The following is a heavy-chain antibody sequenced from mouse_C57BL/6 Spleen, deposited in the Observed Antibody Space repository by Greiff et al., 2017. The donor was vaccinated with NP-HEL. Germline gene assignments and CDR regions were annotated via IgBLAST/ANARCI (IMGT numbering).Heavy chain of an antibody. Sequence: QVQLKQSGPELVKPGASVKISCKASGYAFSSSWMNWVKQRPGKGLEWIGRIYPGDGDTNYNGKFKGKATLNADKSSSTAYMQLSSLTSEDSAVYVCARSDYGRSYPHWYFDVWGTGTTVTVSS. CDR1: GYAFSSSW. J-gene: IGHJ1*03. D-gene: IGHD1-1*01. CDR3: ARSDYGRSYPHWYFDV. V-gene: IGHV1-82*01. CDR2: IYPGDGDT.